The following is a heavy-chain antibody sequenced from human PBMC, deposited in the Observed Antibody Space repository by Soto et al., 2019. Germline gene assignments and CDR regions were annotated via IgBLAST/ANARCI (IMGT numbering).Heavy chain of an antibody. CDR2: INRDSSVI. CDR3: ARDCAGTCWFAY. J-gene: IGHJ4*02. CDR1: GFSFSDFS. Sequence: EVQLVESGGGKVQPGGSLRLSCAGSGFSFSDFSMNWVRQAPGKGLEWISYINRDSSVIMYADSLRSRVTISRDNAKNTLFLQINRLRVEDTAVYYCARDCAGTCWFAYWGPGIPVTVSS. D-gene: IGHD2-15*01. V-gene: IGHV3-48*01.